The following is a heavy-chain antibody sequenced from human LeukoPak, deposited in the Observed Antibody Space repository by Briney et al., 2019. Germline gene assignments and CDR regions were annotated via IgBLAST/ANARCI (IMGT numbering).Heavy chain of an antibody. J-gene: IGHJ4*02. CDR2: IYPGDSDT. Sequence: GESLKISCKGSGSSFTSYWIGWVRQLPGKGLEWMGIIYPGDSDTRYSPSFQGQVTISADKSISTAYLQWSSLKASDTAMYYCARTAVAGPGRYYFDYWGQGTLVTVSS. CDR3: ARTAVAGPGRYYFDY. V-gene: IGHV5-51*01. D-gene: IGHD6-19*01. CDR1: GSSFTSYW.